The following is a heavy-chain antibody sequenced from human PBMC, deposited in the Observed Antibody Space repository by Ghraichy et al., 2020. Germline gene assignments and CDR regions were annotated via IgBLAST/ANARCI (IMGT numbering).Heavy chain of an antibody. CDR2: INHSGST. D-gene: IGHD3-10*01. CDR3: AGLRSTHGSGSYYKYPDY. Sequence: SETLSLTCAVYGGSFSGYYWSWIRQPPGKGLECIGEINHSGSTNYNPSLKSRVTISVDTSKNQFSLQLSSVTAADTAVYYCAGLRSTHGSGSYYKYPDYWGQGPLVTVSS. CDR1: GGSFSGYY. V-gene: IGHV4-34*01. J-gene: IGHJ4*02.